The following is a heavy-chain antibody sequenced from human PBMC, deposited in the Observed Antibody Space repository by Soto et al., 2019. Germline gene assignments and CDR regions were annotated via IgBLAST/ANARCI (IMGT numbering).Heavy chain of an antibody. Sequence: SETLSLTCTVSGGSISSSSYYWSWIRQPPGKGLEWIGYIYYSGSTNYNPSLKSRVTISVDTSKNQFSLKLSSVTAADTAVYYCARDMIAVAGRYNWFDPWGQGTLVTVSS. D-gene: IGHD6-19*01. CDR3: ARDMIAVAGRYNWFDP. V-gene: IGHV4-61*01. CDR2: IYYSGST. CDR1: GGSISSSSYY. J-gene: IGHJ5*02.